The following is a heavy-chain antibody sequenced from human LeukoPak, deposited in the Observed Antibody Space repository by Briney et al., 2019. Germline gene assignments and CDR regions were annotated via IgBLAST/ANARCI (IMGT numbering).Heavy chain of an antibody. CDR2: INHRGST. V-gene: IGHV4-34*01. D-gene: IGHD1-26*01. Sequence: SETLSLTCAVYGGSFSGYYWSWIRQPPGKGLEWIGEINHRGSTNYNPSLKSRVTISVDTSKNHFSLILSSVTAADTAVYYCARGKNFPSGGSYPDYWGQGTLVTVSS. CDR1: GGSFSGYY. CDR3: ARGKNFPSGGSYPDY. J-gene: IGHJ4*02.